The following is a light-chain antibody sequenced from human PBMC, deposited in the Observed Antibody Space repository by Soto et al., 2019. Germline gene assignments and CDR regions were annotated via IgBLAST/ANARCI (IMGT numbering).Light chain of an antibody. CDR3: HQYNSY. V-gene: IGKV1-5*01. Sequence: DVHMTQSPSSLSASVGDRVTITCRASASIATWLAWYQQKPGQAPKLLIYDASRLESGVTSRFSGGGSGTEFTLTLSGLHPEDFATYYCHQYNSYFGPGTKLEI. CDR2: DAS. CDR1: ASIATW. J-gene: IGKJ2*01.